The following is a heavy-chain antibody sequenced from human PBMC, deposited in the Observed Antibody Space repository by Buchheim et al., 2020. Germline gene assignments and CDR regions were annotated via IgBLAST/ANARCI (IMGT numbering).Heavy chain of an antibody. Sequence: QVQLVESGGGLVKPGGSLRLSCAASGFTFSDYYMSWIRQAPGKGLEWVSYISSSSSYTNYADSVKGRFTISRDNAKNSLYLQMNSLRAEDTAVYYCARVNYYCSGGSCYRRALDYWDQGTL. CDR3: ARVNYYCSGGSCYRRALDY. V-gene: IGHV3-11*06. CDR1: GFTFSDYY. J-gene: IGHJ4*02. D-gene: IGHD2-15*01. CDR2: ISSSSSYT.